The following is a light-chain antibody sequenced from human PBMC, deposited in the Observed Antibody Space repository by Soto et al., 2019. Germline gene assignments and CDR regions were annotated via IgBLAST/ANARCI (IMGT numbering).Light chain of an antibody. CDR2: GAS. CDR1: QGVSSN. CDR3: HQYGDSLWT. Sequence: EIVLTQSPATLSLSPGEGATLSCRASQGVSSNLAWYQQKPGQAPRLLIYGASSRAAGIPDRFSGSGSGTDFTLTISRLEPEDFAVYYCHQYGDSLWTFGQGTKVDIK. J-gene: IGKJ1*01. V-gene: IGKV3-20*01.